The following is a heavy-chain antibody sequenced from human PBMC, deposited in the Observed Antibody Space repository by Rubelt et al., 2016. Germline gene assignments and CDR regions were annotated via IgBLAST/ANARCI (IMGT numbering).Heavy chain of an antibody. Sequence: QLQLQESGPGLVKPSETLSLTCTVSGGSISSSNYYWSWIRQPPGKGLEWIGYIYYSGSTNYTPSLKSRVTISVDTSKNQFSLKLSSVTAADTAVYYCARRPARDAFDIWGQGTMVTVSS. V-gene: IGHV4-61*01. CDR3: ARRPARDAFDI. CDR2: IYYSGST. J-gene: IGHJ3*02. CDR1: GGSISSSNYY.